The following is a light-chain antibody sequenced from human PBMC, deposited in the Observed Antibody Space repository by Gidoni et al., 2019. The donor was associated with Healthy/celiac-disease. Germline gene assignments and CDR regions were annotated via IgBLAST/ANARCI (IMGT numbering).Light chain of an antibody. J-gene: IGKJ2*01. CDR2: DAS. V-gene: IGKV3-11*01. CDR1: QSVSSY. Sequence: EIVLTQSPATLSLFPGERATLSCRASQSVSSYLAWYQQKPGQAPRLLIYDASNRATGIPARFSGSGSGTDFTLTISSLEPEDFAVYYCQQRSNWNTFGQGTKLEIK. CDR3: QQRSNWNT.